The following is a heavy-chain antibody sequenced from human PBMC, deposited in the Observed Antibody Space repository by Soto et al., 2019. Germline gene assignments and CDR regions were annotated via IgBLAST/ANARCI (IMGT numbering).Heavy chain of an antibody. J-gene: IGHJ4*02. CDR1: GFTFSSYS. CDR3: ARDSYFYDSSGYYLYYFDY. Sequence: PGGSLRLSCAASGFTFSSYSMNWVRQAPGKGLEWVSSITSSSSYIYYADSVKGRFTISRDNAKNSLYLQMNSLRAEDTAVYYCARDSYFYDSSGYYLYYFDYWGQGTLVTVSS. D-gene: IGHD3-22*01. CDR2: ITSSSSYI. V-gene: IGHV3-21*01.